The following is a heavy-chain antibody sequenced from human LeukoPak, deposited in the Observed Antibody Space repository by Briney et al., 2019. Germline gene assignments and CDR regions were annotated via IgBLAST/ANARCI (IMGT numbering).Heavy chain of an antibody. CDR1: GYTFTSYG. CDR3: ARNLLQLLRSYNWFDP. D-gene: IGHD2-2*01. J-gene: IGHJ5*02. V-gene: IGHV1-18*01. CDR2: ISAYNGNT. Sequence: ASVKVSCKASGYTFTSYGISWVRQAPGQGLEWMGWISAYNGNTNYAQKLQGRVTMTTDTSTSTAYMELRSLRSDDTAVYYCARNLLQLLRSYNWFDPWGQGTLVTVSS.